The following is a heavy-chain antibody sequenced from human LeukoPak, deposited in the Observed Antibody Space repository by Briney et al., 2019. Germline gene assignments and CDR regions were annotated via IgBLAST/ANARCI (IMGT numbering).Heavy chain of an antibody. Sequence: SETLSLTCTVSGDSISSGTYYWSWIRQPAGKGLEWIGRIYTSGSTNYNPSLKSRVTMSVDTSKNQFSLKLSSVTAADTAVYYCASTDCSGGSCYPGDAFDIWGQGTMVTVSS. V-gene: IGHV4-61*02. CDR1: GDSISSGTYY. D-gene: IGHD2-15*01. CDR2: IYTSGST. CDR3: ASTDCSGGSCYPGDAFDI. J-gene: IGHJ3*02.